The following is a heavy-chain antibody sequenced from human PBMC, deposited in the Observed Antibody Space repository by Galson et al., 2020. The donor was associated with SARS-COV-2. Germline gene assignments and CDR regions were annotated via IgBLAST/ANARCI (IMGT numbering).Heavy chain of an antibody. J-gene: IGHJ4*02. CDR2: IKSKTDGGTT. V-gene: IGHV3-15*01. D-gene: IGHD2-21*02. Sequence: GESLKISCAASGFSFSDARMSWVRQAPGQGLEWVGRIKSKTDGGTTAYAAPVEGRFTISRDDSKNTLYLQMNSLKTEDTAVYYCTKGQVRTVTAMDYWGQGALVIVSS. CDR3: TKGQVRTVTAMDY. CDR1: GFSFSDAR.